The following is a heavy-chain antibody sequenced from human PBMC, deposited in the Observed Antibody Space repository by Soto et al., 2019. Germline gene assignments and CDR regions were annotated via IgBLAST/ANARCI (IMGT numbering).Heavy chain of an antibody. J-gene: IGHJ6*02. CDR1: GFTFSSYA. CDR2: ISSNGGST. Sequence: PGGSLRLSCAASGFTFSSYAMHWVRQAPGKGLEYVSAISSNGGSTYYADSVKGRFTISRDNSKNTLYLQMGSLRAEDMAVYYCARTLEYSSSPLYYYGMDVWGQGTTVTVSS. D-gene: IGHD6-6*01. V-gene: IGHV3-64*02. CDR3: ARTLEYSSSPLYYYGMDV.